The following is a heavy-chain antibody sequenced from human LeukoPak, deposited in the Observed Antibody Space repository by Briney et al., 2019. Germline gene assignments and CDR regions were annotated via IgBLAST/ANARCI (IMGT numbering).Heavy chain of an antibody. Sequence: GGSLRLSCAASEFTFSNYAMNWVRQAPGKGLEWVSAISSSGGGTYYADSVKGRFTISRDNSKNTLYLQMNSLRAEDTAVYHCAKSDSGYDFNWFDPWGQGTLVTVSP. CDR1: EFTFSNYA. D-gene: IGHD5-12*01. V-gene: IGHV3-23*01. CDR3: AKSDSGYDFNWFDP. J-gene: IGHJ5*02. CDR2: ISSSGGGT.